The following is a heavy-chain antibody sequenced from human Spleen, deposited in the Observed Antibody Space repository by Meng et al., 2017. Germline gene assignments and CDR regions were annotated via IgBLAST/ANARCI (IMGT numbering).Heavy chain of an antibody. Sequence: SETLSLTCAVYGGSFSGYYWSWIRQPPGKGLEWIGEINHSGSTNYNPSLKSRVTISVDTSKNQFSLKLSSVTAADTAVYYCARGGGYYGSGSYFYWGQGTLVTVSS. CDR3: ARGGGYYGSGSYFY. CDR1: GGSFSGYY. D-gene: IGHD3-10*01. CDR2: INHSGST. V-gene: IGHV4-34*01. J-gene: IGHJ4*02.